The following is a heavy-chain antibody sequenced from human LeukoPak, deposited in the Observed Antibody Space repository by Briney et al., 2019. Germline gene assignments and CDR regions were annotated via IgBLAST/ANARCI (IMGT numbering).Heavy chain of an antibody. Sequence: SETLSLTCAVYNGSFSYFYWSWIRQAPGKGLEWIGEINHGGDTNYNPSLKTRVTISVDTSKNQFSLKLSSVTAADTAVYYCARIPGIVVVPAAMGIDAFDIWGQGTMVTVSS. CDR2: INHGGDT. CDR3: ARIPGIVVVPAAMGIDAFDI. V-gene: IGHV4-34*01. D-gene: IGHD2-2*01. CDR1: NGSFSYFY. J-gene: IGHJ3*02.